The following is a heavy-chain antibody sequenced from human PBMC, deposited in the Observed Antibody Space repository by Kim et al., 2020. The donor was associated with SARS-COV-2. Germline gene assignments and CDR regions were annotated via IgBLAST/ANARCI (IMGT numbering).Heavy chain of an antibody. D-gene: IGHD3-10*01. CDR2: IRSKANSYAT. CDR3: TSCTYYYGSGSYYNPGDV. V-gene: IGHV3-73*01. CDR1: GFTFSGSA. J-gene: IGHJ6*02. Sequence: GGSLRLSCAASGFTFSGSAMHWVRQASGKGLEWVGRIRSKANSYATAYAASVKGRFTISRDDSKNTAYLQMNSLKTEDTAVYYCTSCTYYYGSGSYYNPGDVWGRGTTVTVSS.